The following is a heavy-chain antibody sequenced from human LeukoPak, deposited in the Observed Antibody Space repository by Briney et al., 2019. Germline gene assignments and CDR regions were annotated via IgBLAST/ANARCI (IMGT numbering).Heavy chain of an antibody. D-gene: IGHD3-9*01. CDR2: ISYDGSNK. J-gene: IGHJ3*02. CDR3: ARDSAYYDILTGYYVMRAFDI. Sequence: PGGSLRLSCAASGFTFSSYSMHWVRQAPGKGLEWVAVISYDGSNKYYADSVKGRFTISRDNSKNTLYLQMNSLRAEDTAVYYCARDSAYYDILTGYYVMRAFDIWGQGTMVTVSS. V-gene: IGHV3-30*03. CDR1: GFTFSSYS.